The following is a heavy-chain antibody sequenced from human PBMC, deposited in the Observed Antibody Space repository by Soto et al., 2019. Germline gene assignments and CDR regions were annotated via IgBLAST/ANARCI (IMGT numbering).Heavy chain of an antibody. V-gene: IGHV4-34*01. CDR2: INHSGST. CDR3: ARGGLWFGEFPSDY. Sequence: QVQLQQWGAGLLKPSETLSLTCAVYGGSFSGYYWSWIRQPPGKGLEWVGEINHSGSTNYNPSLKRRVTISVDTSKNQFSLKLSSVTAADTAVYYCARGGLWFGEFPSDYWGQGTLVTVSS. J-gene: IGHJ4*02. CDR1: GGSFSGYY. D-gene: IGHD3-10*01.